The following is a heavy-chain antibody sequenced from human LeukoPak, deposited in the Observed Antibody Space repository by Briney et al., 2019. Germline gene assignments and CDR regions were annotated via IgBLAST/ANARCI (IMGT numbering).Heavy chain of an antibody. V-gene: IGHV4-59*08. CDR2: VYQSGTT. D-gene: IGHD1-26*01. Sequence: SETLSLTCTVSLGSLSTFYWSWIRQPPGKGVEWIGHVYQSGTTSYNPSLKRRVTISADTSKNQFSLRVTSVTAADTAVYYCARHGGSLGYFDNWGQGTLVTVSS. J-gene: IGHJ4*02. CDR3: ARHGGSLGYFDN. CDR1: LGSLSTFY.